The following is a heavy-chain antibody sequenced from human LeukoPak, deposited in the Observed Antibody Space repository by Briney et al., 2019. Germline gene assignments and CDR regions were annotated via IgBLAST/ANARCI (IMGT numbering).Heavy chain of an antibody. J-gene: IGHJ4*02. CDR2: IHYSGST. V-gene: IGHV4-59*12. CDR1: GGSISSYY. CDR3: ARGVGGGDYGDYLDY. D-gene: IGHD4-17*01. Sequence: SETLSLTCTVSGGSISSYYWSWIRQPPEKGLEWIGYIHYSGSTSYNPSLKSRVTMSVDTSNNQFSLKLSSVTAADTAVYYCARGVGGGDYGDYLDYWGQGTLVTVSS.